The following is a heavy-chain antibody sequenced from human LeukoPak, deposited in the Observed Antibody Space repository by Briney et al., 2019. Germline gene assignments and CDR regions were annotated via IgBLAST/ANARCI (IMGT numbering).Heavy chain of an antibody. D-gene: IGHD2-2*01. CDR1: GFTFSSFA. CDR3: TKCTTTCYANAFHI. Sequence: GGSLRLSCAASGFTFSSFAMSWVRQAPGKGLEWVSAISGSGGDTEYADSVKGRFTISRDNSKNTLNLQMNSLRVEDTALYYCTKCTTTCYANAFHIWGQGTMVTVSS. J-gene: IGHJ3*02. CDR2: ISGSGGDT. V-gene: IGHV3-23*01.